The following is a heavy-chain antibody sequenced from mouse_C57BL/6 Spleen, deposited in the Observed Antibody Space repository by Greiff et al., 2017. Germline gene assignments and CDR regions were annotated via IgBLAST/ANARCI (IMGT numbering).Heavy chain of an antibody. D-gene: IGHD2-1*01. Sequence: EVQLQQSGPVLVKPGASVKMSCKASGYTFTDYYMNWVKQSHGKSLEWIGVINPYNGGTSYNQKFKGKATLTVDKSSSTAYMELNSLTSEDSAVYYCARGSTDAMDYWGQGTSVTVSS. V-gene: IGHV1-19*01. CDR2: INPYNGGT. CDR3: ARGSTDAMDY. CDR1: GYTFTDYY. J-gene: IGHJ4*01.